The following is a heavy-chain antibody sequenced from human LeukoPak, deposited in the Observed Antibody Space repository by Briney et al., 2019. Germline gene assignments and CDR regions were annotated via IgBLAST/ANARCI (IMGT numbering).Heavy chain of an antibody. CDR3: ARGRLGELSPHDY. V-gene: IGHV3-7*01. Sequence: GGSLRLSCAASGFTFSNYWMSWVRQAPGKGLEWVANINQDGSEIYYVDSVKGRFTISRDNAKNSLYLQINSLRAEDTAVYYCARGRLGELSPHDYWGQGTLVTVSS. D-gene: IGHD3-16*02. CDR2: INQDGSEI. CDR1: GFTFSNYW. J-gene: IGHJ4*02.